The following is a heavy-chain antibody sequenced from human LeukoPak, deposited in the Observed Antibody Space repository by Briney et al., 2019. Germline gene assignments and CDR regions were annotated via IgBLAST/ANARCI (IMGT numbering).Heavy chain of an antibody. CDR3: ARLGRSSWHFDY. V-gene: IGHV4-39*01. CDR2: IYYSGST. Sequence: TLSLTCTVSGGSIXXSSYYWGWIRQPPGKGLEWIGSIYYSGSTYYNPSLKSRVTISVDTSKNQFSLKLSSVTAADTAVYYCARLGRSSWHFDYWGQGILVTVSS. J-gene: IGHJ4*02. D-gene: IGHD6-13*01. CDR1: GGSIXXSSYY.